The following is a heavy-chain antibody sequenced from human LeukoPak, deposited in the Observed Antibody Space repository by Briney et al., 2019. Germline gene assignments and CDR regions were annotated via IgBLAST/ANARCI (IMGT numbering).Heavy chain of an antibody. Sequence: SETLSLTCTVSGGSISSSSYYWTWIRQHPGKGLEWVGYIYHSGTTYYNPSLKSRLTISVDTSENQFSLKLTSVTAADSAMYYCARYSGNYRFFDYWGQGTLVTVSS. J-gene: IGHJ4*02. CDR1: GGSISSSSYY. CDR3: ARYSGNYRFFDY. D-gene: IGHD1-26*01. V-gene: IGHV4-31*03. CDR2: IYHSGTT.